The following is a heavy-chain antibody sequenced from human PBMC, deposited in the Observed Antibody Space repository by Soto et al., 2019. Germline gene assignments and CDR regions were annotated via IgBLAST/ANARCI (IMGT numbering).Heavy chain of an antibody. D-gene: IGHD3-3*01. J-gene: IGHJ4*02. V-gene: IGHV4-31*03. Sequence: PSETLSLTCTVSGGSISSGGYYWSWIRQHPGKGLEWIGYIYYSGSTYYNPSLKSRVTISVDTSKNQFSLKLSSVAAADTAVYYCAREAYDFWSGLNWGQGTLVTVSS. CDR2: IYYSGST. CDR1: GGSISSGGYY. CDR3: AREAYDFWSGLN.